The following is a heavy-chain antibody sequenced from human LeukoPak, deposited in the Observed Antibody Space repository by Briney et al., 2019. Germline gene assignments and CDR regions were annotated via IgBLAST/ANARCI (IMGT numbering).Heavy chain of an antibody. D-gene: IGHD2-2*02. V-gene: IGHV3-9*01. CDR1: GFTFDDYA. CDR2: ISWNSGSI. Sequence: GRSLRLSCAASGFTFDDYAMHWVRQAPGKGLEWVSGISWNSGSIGYADSVKGRFTISRDNAKNSLYLQMNSLRAEDTALYYCARENQLLYTGFDYWGQGTLVTVSS. CDR3: ARENQLLYTGFDY. J-gene: IGHJ4*02.